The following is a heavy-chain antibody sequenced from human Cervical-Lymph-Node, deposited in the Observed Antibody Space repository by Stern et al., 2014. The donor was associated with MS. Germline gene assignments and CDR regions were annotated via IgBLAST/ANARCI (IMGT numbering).Heavy chain of an antibody. CDR3: ARGHIPYAYNYLFDY. CDR1: GFTFSSYG. CDR2: AWYDGSTA. D-gene: IGHD5-24*01. V-gene: IGHV3-33*01. Sequence: QVQLVQSGGGVVQPGTSLRLSCAASGFTFSSYGMHWVRQGPGKGLEWVALAWYDGSTAYYTNSVKGRFTISRDNSKNTLSLQMNSLTAEDTAVYYCARGHIPYAYNYLFDYWGQGTLVTVSS. J-gene: IGHJ4*02.